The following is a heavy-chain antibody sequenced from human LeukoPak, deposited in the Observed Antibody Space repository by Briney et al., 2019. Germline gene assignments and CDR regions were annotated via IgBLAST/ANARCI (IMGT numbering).Heavy chain of an antibody. CDR2: ISGRSGST. V-gene: IGHV3-23*01. J-gene: IGHJ4*02. D-gene: IGHD3-22*01. CDR1: GLTFSNYG. CDR3: AGSPQESFDSSGYL. Sequence: GGSLRLSCAASGLTFSNYGMSWVRQAPGKGLEWISGISGRSGSTNYADSVKGRFTISRDNAKNSLYLQMNSLRAEDTAVYYCAGSPQESFDSSGYLWGQGTLVTVSS.